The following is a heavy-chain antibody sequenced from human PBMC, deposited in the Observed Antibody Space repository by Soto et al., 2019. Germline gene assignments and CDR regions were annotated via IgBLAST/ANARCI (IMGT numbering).Heavy chain of an antibody. CDR1: GFTFSSYS. CDR2: ISSSSSYI. D-gene: IGHD6-6*01. CDR3: VLFNSTSGFDY. Sequence: GGSLRLSCAASGFTFSSYSMNWVRQAPGKGLEWVSSISSSSSYIYYADSVKGRFTVSRDNAKNMLYLQMDSLRAEDTAVYYCVLFNSTSGFDYWGQGTLVTVSS. V-gene: IGHV3-21*01. J-gene: IGHJ4*02.